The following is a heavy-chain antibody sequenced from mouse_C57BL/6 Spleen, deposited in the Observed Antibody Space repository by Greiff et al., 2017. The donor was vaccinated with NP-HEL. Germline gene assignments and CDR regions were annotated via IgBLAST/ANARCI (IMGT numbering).Heavy chain of an antibody. CDR3: AKKGLRDAMDY. D-gene: IGHD2-2*01. V-gene: IGHV2-4*01. Sequence: VKLVESGPGLVQPSQSLSITCTVSGFSLNSYGVHWVRQPPGKGLEWLGVIWSGGSTDYNAAFISRLSISKDNSKSQVFFKMNSLQADDTAIYYCAKKGLRDAMDYWGQGTSVTVSS. J-gene: IGHJ4*01. CDR2: IWSGGST. CDR1: GFSLNSYG.